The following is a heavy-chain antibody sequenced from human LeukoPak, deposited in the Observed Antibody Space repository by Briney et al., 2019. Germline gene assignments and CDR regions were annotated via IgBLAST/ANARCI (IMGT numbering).Heavy chain of an antibody. D-gene: IGHD2-8*01. Sequence: PGGSLRLSCAASGFTVSSNYMSWVRQAPGKGLEWVSVIYSGGSTYYADSVKGRFTISRDNSKNTLYLQMNSLRAEDTAVYYCARESRGYCTNGVCYDDAFDIWGQGTMVTVSS. V-gene: IGHV3-53*01. CDR2: IYSGGST. J-gene: IGHJ3*02. CDR1: GFTVSSNY. CDR3: ARESRGYCTNGVCYDDAFDI.